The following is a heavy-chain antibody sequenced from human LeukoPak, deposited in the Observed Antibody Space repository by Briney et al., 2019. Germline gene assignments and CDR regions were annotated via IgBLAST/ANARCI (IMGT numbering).Heavy chain of an antibody. CDR3: AKDLYCTNGVCPSYYYGMDV. V-gene: IGHV3-64*04. CDR2: ISSNGGFT. J-gene: IGHJ6*02. Sequence: GGSLRLSCSASGFTFSSYAMHWVRQAPGKGLEHVSAISSNGGFTYYADSVKGRFTISRDNSKNSLYLQMNSLRTEDTALYYCAKDLYCTNGVCPSYYYGMDVWGQGTTVTVSS. CDR1: GFTFSSYA. D-gene: IGHD2-8*01.